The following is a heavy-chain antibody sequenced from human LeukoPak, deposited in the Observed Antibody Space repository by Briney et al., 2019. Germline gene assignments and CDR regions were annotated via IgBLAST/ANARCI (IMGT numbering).Heavy chain of an antibody. V-gene: IGHV1-2*04. J-gene: IGHJ4*02. CDR3: ARADTAMGSFDY. CDR2: INPNSGGT. Sequence: ASVKVSCKASGYTFTGYYMHWVRQAPGQGLEWMGWINPNSGGTNYAQKFQGWVTVTRDTSIGTAYMELSRLRSDDTAVYYCARADTAMGSFDYWGQGTLVTVSS. D-gene: IGHD5-18*01. CDR1: GYTFTGYY.